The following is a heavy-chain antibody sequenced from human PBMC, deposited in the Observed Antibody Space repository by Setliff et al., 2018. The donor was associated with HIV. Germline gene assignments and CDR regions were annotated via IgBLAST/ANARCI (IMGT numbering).Heavy chain of an antibody. CDR1: GGSFSGFY. Sequence: SETLSLTCAVYGGSFSGFYWTFIRQSPGKGLEWIGEVTHSGTTTYDPSLKSRITISVDTSKNQFSLKLNSVTAADMGVYYCARGRKKTLAVSGTRYFDFWGQGTLVTVSS. J-gene: IGHJ4*02. CDR2: VTHSGTT. V-gene: IGHV4-34*01. D-gene: IGHD6-19*01. CDR3: ARGRKKTLAVSGTRYFDF.